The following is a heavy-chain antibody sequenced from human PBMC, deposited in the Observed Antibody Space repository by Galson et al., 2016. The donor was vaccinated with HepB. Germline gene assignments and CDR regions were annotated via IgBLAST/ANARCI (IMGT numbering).Heavy chain of an antibody. CDR2: IFPGDSDT. V-gene: IGHV5-51*01. CDR1: GYSFTNYW. J-gene: IGHJ4*02. D-gene: IGHD3-10*01. CDR3: ANSYFSGSGRYFMRWAFDY. Sequence: QSGAEVKKPGESLKISCKGSGYSFTNYWIGWVRQLPGKGLEWMGMIFPGDSDTRYSPSFQGQVTISADKSISTAYLQWSSLKASDTAMYYCANSYFSGSGRYFMRWAFDYWGQGTLVTVSS.